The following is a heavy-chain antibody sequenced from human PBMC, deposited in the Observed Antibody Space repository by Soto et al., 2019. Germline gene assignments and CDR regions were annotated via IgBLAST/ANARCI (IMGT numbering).Heavy chain of an antibody. J-gene: IGHJ4*02. CDR2: IYYSGST. D-gene: IGHD3-3*01. Sequence: PETLSLTWSVSGSSISSSSYYWGWIRQPPGKGLEWIGSIYYSGSTYYNPSLKSRVTISVDTSKNQFSLKLSSVTAADTAVYYCARHPYDFWSPRALDYWGQGTLVTVSS. V-gene: IGHV4-39*01. CDR1: GSSISSSSYY. CDR3: ARHPYDFWSPRALDY.